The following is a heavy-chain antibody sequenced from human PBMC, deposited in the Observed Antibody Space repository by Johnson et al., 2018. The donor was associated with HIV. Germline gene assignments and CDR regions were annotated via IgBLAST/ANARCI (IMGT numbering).Heavy chain of an antibody. Sequence: VQLVESGGDLVQPGGSLRLSCAASGFTFDDYGMSWVRQAPGKGLEWVSGINWNGGSTGYADSVKGRFTISRDNAKNSLYLQMNSLRAEDTALYYCARDRKYSSGWKDAFDIWGQGTMVTVSS. CDR2: INWNGGST. CDR3: ARDRKYSSGWKDAFDI. CDR1: GFTFDDYG. J-gene: IGHJ3*02. V-gene: IGHV3-20*04. D-gene: IGHD6-19*01.